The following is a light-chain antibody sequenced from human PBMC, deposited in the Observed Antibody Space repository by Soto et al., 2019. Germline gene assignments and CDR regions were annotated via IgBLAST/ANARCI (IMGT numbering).Light chain of an antibody. CDR1: QSITSW. V-gene: IGKV1-5*03. J-gene: IGKJ1*01. CDR2: KAS. Sequence: DIQMTQSPSTLSASVGDRVTITCRASQSITSWLAWYQQKPGKAPKLLMYKASSLESGVPSRFSGSGSGREFTLTISSLQPDDFATYYCQQYYSYPWTFGQGTNVEIK. CDR3: QQYYSYPWT.